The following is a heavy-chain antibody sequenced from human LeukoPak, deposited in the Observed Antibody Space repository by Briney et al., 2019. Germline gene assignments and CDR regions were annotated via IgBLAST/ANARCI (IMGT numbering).Heavy chain of an antibody. V-gene: IGHV3-66*01. J-gene: IGHJ6*03. CDR1: GFTVSSNY. Sequence: GGSLRLSCAASGFTVSSNYMSWVRQAPGKGLEWVSIIYSGGSTYYADSVKGRFTISRDTSKNTLYLQMNSLRAEDTAVYYCARGVGVLRYFDWSLRYYYMDVWGKGTTVTISS. CDR2: IYSGGST. CDR3: ARGVGVLRYFDWSLRYYYMDV. D-gene: IGHD3-9*01.